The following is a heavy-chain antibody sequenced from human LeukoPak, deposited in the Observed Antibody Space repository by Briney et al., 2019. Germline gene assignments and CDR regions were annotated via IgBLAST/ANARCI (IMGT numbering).Heavy chain of an antibody. D-gene: IGHD3-10*01. V-gene: IGHV1-2*02. Sequence: ASVKVSCKASGYSFAGYYMHWVRQAPGQGLVWMGWINPKIGGTNYAQKFQGRVTMTRDTSISTAYMELSRLRSDDTAVYYCAREIGSGSFLDNWGQGTLVTVSS. CDR2: INPKIGGT. J-gene: IGHJ4*02. CDR1: GYSFAGYY. CDR3: AREIGSGSFLDN.